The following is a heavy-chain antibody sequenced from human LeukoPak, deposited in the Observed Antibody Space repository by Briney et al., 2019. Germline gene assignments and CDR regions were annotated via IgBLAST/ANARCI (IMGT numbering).Heavy chain of an antibody. J-gene: IGHJ5*01. CDR1: GYTFNRHG. Sequence: AASVKVSFKTSGYTFNRHGISWVRQAPGQGLEWMGWISCYNGDAHYAQNHQGRFTMTSDASTSTAYMELRNLRSDDTAVYYCARDPSNTSGNNAWFDSWGQGTLVTVSS. CDR3: ARDPSNTSGNNAWFDS. D-gene: IGHD2-8*01. V-gene: IGHV1-18*01. CDR2: ISCYNGDA.